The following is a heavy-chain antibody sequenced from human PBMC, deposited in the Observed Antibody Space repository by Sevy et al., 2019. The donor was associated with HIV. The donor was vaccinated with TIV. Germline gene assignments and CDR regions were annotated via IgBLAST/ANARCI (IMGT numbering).Heavy chain of an antibody. V-gene: IGHV4-59*08. CDR2: IYYSGST. Sequence: SETLSLTCTVSGGSISSYYWSWIRQPPGKGLEWIGYIYYSGSTNYNPSLKSRVTISVDTSKNQFSLKLSSVTAADTAVYYCVRFVVVPAAIVAFDIWGQGTMVTVSS. CDR3: VRFVVVPAAIVAFDI. CDR1: GGSISSYY. D-gene: IGHD2-2*01. J-gene: IGHJ3*02.